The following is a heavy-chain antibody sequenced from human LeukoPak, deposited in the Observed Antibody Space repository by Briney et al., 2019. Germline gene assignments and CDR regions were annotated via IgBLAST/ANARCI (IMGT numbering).Heavy chain of an antibody. Sequence: ASVKVSCKASGGTFSSYAISWVRQMPGKGLEWMGIIFPGDSDTTYSPSFQGQVTISADKSISTAYLQWSSLKASDTAMYYCARLTGDWFDPWGQGTLVTVSS. V-gene: IGHV5-51*01. CDR1: GGTFSSYA. J-gene: IGHJ5*02. CDR2: IFPGDSDT. D-gene: IGHD3-10*01. CDR3: ARLTGDWFDP.